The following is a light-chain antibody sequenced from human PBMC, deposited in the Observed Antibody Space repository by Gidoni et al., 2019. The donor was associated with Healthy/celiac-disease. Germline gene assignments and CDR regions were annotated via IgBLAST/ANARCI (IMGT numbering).Light chain of an antibody. J-gene: IGKJ2*01. V-gene: IGKV1-39*01. Sequence: DIQMTHSPSSLSASVGDRVTITCRASQSISSYLNWYQQKPGKAPKLLIYAASSLQSGVPSRFSGSGPGTDFTLTSSSLQPEDFATYYCQQSYSTPPYPFXQXTKLXIK. CDR1: QSISSY. CDR2: AAS. CDR3: QQSYSTPPYP.